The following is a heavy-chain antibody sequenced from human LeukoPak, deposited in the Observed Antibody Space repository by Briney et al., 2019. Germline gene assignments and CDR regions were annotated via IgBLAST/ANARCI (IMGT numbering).Heavy chain of an antibody. CDR3: ARVTLTGYYAFDY. CDR2: ISYDGSNK. J-gene: IGHJ4*02. Sequence: GGSLRLSCAASGFIFSSYAMHWVRQAPGKGLEWVAVISYDGSNKYYADSVKGRFTISRDNSRNTLYLQMNSLRAEDTAVYYCARVTLTGYYAFDYWGQGTLVTVSS. V-gene: IGHV3-30*04. D-gene: IGHD3-9*01. CDR1: GFIFSSYA.